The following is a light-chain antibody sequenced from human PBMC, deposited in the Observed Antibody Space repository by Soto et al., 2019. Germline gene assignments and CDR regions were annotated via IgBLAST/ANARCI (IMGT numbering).Light chain of an antibody. V-gene: IGKV1-33*01. CDR3: LQYHNLPPFP. Sequence: DIQMTQSPSSLSASVGDRVTITCQASQDISNYLNWYQQKPGKAPKLLIYDASNLKTGVPSRFSGSGSGTDFTFTISSLQPEDIATYYCLQYHNLPPFPFGPGTKVDIK. J-gene: IGKJ3*01. CDR2: DAS. CDR1: QDISNY.